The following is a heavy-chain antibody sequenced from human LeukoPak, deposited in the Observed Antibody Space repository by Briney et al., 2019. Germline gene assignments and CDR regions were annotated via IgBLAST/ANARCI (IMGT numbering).Heavy chain of an antibody. CDR1: GFTFSDYY. CDR2: ISSSGSTI. D-gene: IGHD5-18*01. V-gene: IGHV3-11*01. Sequence: GGSLRLSCAASGFTFSDYYMSWIRQAPGKGLEWVSYISSSGSTIYYADSVKGRFTIPRDNAKNSLYLQMNSLRAEDTAVYYCAREPGYSYGYGNYFDYWGQGTLVTVSS. J-gene: IGHJ4*02. CDR3: AREPGYSYGYGNYFDY.